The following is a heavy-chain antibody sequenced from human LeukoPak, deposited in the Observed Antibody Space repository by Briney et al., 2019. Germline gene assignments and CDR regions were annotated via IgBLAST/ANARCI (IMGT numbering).Heavy chain of an antibody. CDR2: ISGSGGST. J-gene: IGHJ4*02. Sequence: HPGGSLRLSCAASGFTFSSYAMSWVRQAPGKGLEWVSAISGSGGSTYYADSVKGRFTISRDNSKNTLYLQMNSLRAEDTAVYYCAKEAGGGDYVWGSYRQDALDYWGQGTLVTVSS. V-gene: IGHV3-23*01. CDR3: AKEAGGGDYVWGSYRQDALDY. CDR1: GFTFSSYA. D-gene: IGHD3-16*02.